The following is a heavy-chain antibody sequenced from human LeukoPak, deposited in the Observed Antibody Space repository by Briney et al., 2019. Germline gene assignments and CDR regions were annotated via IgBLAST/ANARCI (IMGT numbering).Heavy chain of an antibody. V-gene: IGHV1-18*01. CDR2: ISAYNGNT. Sequence: ASVKVSCKASGYTFTSYGISWMRQAPGQGLEWMGWISAYNGNTKYAQKLQGRVTMTRDMSTSTVYMELSSLRSEDTAVYYCARGDGEAASLWENWFDPWGQGTLVTVSS. J-gene: IGHJ5*02. CDR3: ARGDGEAASLWENWFDP. D-gene: IGHD6-13*01. CDR1: GYTFTSYG.